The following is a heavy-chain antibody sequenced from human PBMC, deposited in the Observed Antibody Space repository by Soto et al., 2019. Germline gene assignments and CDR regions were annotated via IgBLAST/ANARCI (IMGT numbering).Heavy chain of an antibody. V-gene: IGHV1-2*04. J-gene: IGHJ3*02. CDR2: INPNSGGT. D-gene: IGHD3-9*01. CDR3: ARGDPYDILTGYYSGVLNAFDI. Sequence: ASVKVSCKASGYTFTDYYMHWVRQAPGQGLEWMGWINPNSGGTNYAQKFQGWVTMTRDTSISTAYMELSRLRSDDTAVYYCARGDPYDILTGYYSGVLNAFDIWGQGTMVTVSS. CDR1: GYTFTDYY.